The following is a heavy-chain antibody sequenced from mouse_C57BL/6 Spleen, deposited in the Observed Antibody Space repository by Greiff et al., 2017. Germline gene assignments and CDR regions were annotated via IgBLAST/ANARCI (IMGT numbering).Heavy chain of an antibody. CDR2: INYDGSST. J-gene: IGHJ2*01. D-gene: IGHD2-3*01. V-gene: IGHV5-16*01. Sequence: EVHLVESEGGLVQPGSSMKLSCTASGFTFSDYYMAWVRQVPEKGLEWVANINYDGSSTYYLDSLKSRFIISRDNAKNILYLQMSSLKSEDTATYYCARGGSYDGYYDYFDYWGQGTTLTVSS. CDR1: GFTFSDYY. CDR3: ARGGSYDGYYDYFDY.